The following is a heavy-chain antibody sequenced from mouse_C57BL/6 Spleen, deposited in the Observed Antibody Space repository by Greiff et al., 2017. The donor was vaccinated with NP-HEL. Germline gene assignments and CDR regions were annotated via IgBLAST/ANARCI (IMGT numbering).Heavy chain of an antibody. Sequence: QVQLQQSGAELVRPGASVTLSCKASGYTFTDYEMHWVKQTPVHGLEWIGAIDPETGGTAYNQKFKGQAILTADKSSSTAYIGLRNLTSEDFAVYCCTSSGDYDGGWFAYWGQGTLVTVSA. CDR1: GYTFTDYE. J-gene: IGHJ3*01. V-gene: IGHV1-15*01. CDR2: IDPETGGT. D-gene: IGHD2-4*01. CDR3: TSSGDYDGGWFAY.